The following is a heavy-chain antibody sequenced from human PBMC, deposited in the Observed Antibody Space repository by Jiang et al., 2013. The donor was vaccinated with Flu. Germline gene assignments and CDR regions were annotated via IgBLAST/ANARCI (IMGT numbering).Heavy chain of an antibody. CDR1: GYTFTRYA. J-gene: IGHJ6*02. D-gene: IGHD5-18*01. Sequence: LQSGSELKKPGASVKVSCKASGYTFTRYAMNWVRQAPGQGLEWMGRININTGNPTPAQGFTGRFVLSLDTSVNTAYLQISSLKAEDTAVYYCAREVDTTTADRDYYYGMDVWGQGTTVTVSS. V-gene: IGHV7-4-1*02. CDR2: ININTGNP. CDR3: AREVDTTTADRDYYYGMDV.